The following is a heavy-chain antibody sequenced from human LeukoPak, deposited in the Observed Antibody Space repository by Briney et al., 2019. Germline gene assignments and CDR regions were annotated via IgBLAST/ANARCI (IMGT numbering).Heavy chain of an antibody. V-gene: IGHV4-30-4*08. D-gene: IGHD5-24*01. J-gene: IGHJ4*02. Sequence: PSETLSLTCTVSGGSISSGDYYWSWVRQPPGKGLEWIGYIYYSGSTYYNPSLKSRVTISVDTSKNQFSLKLSSVTAADTAVYYCARDPSRDGYNVFGYWGQGTLVTVSS. CDR1: GGSISSGDYY. CDR3: ARDPSRDGYNVFGY. CDR2: IYYSGST.